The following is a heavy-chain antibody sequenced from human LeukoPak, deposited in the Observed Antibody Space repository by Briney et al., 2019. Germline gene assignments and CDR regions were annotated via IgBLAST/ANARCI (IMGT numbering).Heavy chain of an antibody. CDR3: AKDRLQLVSY. CDR2: ISSSSSYI. V-gene: IGHV3-21*01. CDR1: GFTFSSYS. Sequence: GGSLRLSCAASGFTFSSYSMNWVRQAPGKGLEWVSSISSSSSYIYYADSVKGRFTISRDNSKNTLYLQMNSLRAEDTAVYYCAKDRLQLVSYWGQGTLVTVSS. D-gene: IGHD6-13*01. J-gene: IGHJ4*02.